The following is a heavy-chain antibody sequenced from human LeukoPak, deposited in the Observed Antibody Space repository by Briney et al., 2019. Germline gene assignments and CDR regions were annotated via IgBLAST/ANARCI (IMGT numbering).Heavy chain of an antibody. V-gene: IGHV1-8*01. CDR1: GYTFTSYD. J-gene: IGHJ4*02. CDR2: MNPNSGNT. Sequence: ASVKVSCKASGYTFTSYDINWVRQATGQGLEWMGWMNPNSGNTGYAQKFQGRVTMTRNTSISTAYMELSSLRSEDTAVYYCARIYSVYTHFDYWGQGTLVTVSS. D-gene: IGHD5/OR15-5a*01. CDR3: ARIYSVYTHFDY.